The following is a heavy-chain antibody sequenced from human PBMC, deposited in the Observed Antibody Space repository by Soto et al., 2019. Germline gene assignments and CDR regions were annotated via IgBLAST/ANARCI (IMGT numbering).Heavy chain of an antibody. Sequence: GASVKVSCKASGFPFTSYAMHWVRQAPGQRLEWMGWINAGNGNTKYSQKFQGRVTITRDTSASTAYMELSSLRSEDTAVYYCARLRITIFGVARYGMDVWGQGTTVTVSS. D-gene: IGHD3-3*01. V-gene: IGHV1-3*01. CDR3: ARLRITIFGVARYGMDV. CDR1: GFPFTSYA. J-gene: IGHJ6*02. CDR2: INAGNGNT.